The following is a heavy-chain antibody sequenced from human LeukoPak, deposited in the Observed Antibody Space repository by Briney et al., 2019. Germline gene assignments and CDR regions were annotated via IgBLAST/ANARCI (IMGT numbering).Heavy chain of an antibody. Sequence: GGSLRLSCAVSGFTVSSNYMTWVRQAPGQGLEWVSVIYSSGRTFYADSVKGRFTISRHNSNNTLILQMNSLRTEDTAVYYCARDSGFGEFGFLYWGQGTLVTVSS. J-gene: IGHJ4*02. CDR2: IYSSGRT. D-gene: IGHD3-10*01. CDR3: ARDSGFGEFGFLY. V-gene: IGHV3-53*04. CDR1: GFTVSSNY.